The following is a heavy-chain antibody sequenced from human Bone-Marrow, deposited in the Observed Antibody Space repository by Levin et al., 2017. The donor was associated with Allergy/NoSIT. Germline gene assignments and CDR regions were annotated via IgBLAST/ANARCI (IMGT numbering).Heavy chain of an antibody. CDR3: ARVPDRQMYIFNQYYYMDV. D-gene: IGHD3-9*01. CDR1: GFTFNNYW. Sequence: GESLKISCAASGFTFNNYWMNWVRQAPGKGLEWVANIKEDGSEKYYVDSVKGRFTISRDNAKNSLYLQLNTLRAEDTAVYYCARVPDRQMYIFNQYYYMDVWGKGTTVTVSS. CDR2: IKEDGSEK. J-gene: IGHJ6*03. V-gene: IGHV3-7*03.